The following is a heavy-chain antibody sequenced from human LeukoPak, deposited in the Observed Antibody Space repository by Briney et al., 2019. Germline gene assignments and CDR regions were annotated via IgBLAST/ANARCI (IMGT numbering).Heavy chain of an antibody. CDR1: GGSFSGYY. J-gene: IGHJ6*03. CDR3: ARVGEAAYTYYYYYMDV. Sequence: SETLSLTCAVYGGSFSGYYWSWIRQPPGKGLEWIGEINHSGSINYNPSLKSRVTISVDTSKNQFSLKLSSVTAADTAVYYCARVGEAAYTYYYYYMDVWGKGTTVTVSS. V-gene: IGHV4-34*01. D-gene: IGHD3-16*01. CDR2: INHSGSI.